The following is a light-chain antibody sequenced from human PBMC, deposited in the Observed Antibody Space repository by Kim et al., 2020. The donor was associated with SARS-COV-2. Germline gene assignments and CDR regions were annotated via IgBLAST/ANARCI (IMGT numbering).Light chain of an antibody. J-gene: IGLJ2*01. CDR3: QAWDSSTVV. CDR1: NLGDKN. Sequence: SYELTQPPSVSVSPGQTAIITCSGNNLGDKNVCWYQQRPGQSPLLVIYEDIKRTSGIPARVSGSNSGNTATLTISGTQAMDEADYYCQAWDSSTVVFGRG. CDR2: EDI. V-gene: IGLV3-1*01.